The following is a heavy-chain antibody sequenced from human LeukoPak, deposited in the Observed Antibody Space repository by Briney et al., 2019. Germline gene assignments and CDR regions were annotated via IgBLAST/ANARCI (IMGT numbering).Heavy chain of an antibody. J-gene: IGHJ4*02. CDR3: ATSLLEWFPFFDY. D-gene: IGHD3-3*01. CDR1: GFTFSSYA. V-gene: IGHV3-23*01. CDR2: TNGGGGNT. Sequence: GGSLRLSCAASGFTFSSYAMSWVRQAPGKGLEWVSNTNGGGGNTYYADSVKGRFTISRDNSKNSLHLQMNSLRAEATAVYYCATSLLEWFPFFDYWGQGNLVTVSS.